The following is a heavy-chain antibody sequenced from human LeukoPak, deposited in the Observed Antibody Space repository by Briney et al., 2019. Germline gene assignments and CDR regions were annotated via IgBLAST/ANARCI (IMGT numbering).Heavy chain of an antibody. J-gene: IGHJ4*02. CDR1: GFTFSGSA. Sequence: GGSLRLSCAASGFTFSGSAMHWVRQAPGKGLEWVAVISYDGSNKYYADSVKGRFTISRDNSKNTLYLQMNSLRAEDTAVYYCASPHGLAVANQPFDYWGQGTLVTVSS. CDR3: ASPHGLAVANQPFDY. V-gene: IGHV3-30*04. CDR2: ISYDGSNK. D-gene: IGHD6-19*01.